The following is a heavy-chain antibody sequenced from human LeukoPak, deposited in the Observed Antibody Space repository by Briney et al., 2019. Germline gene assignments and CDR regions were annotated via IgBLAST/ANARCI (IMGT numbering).Heavy chain of an antibody. CDR1: GGSFSGYY. Sequence: SETLSLTCAVYGGSFSGYYWSWIRQPAGKGLEWIGEINHSGSTNYNPSLKSRVTISVDTSKNQFSLKLSSVTAADTAVYYCARGRGIVGVAAAPYGMDVWGQGTTVTVSS. CDR3: ARGRGIVGVAAAPYGMDV. J-gene: IGHJ6*02. CDR2: INHSGST. D-gene: IGHD1-26*01. V-gene: IGHV4-34*01.